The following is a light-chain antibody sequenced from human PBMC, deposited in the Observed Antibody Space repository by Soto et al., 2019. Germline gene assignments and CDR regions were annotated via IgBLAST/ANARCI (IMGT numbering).Light chain of an antibody. CDR3: SSYTTSNTRQIV. CDR1: SSDVGGYNY. Sequence: QSVLTQPASVSGSPGQSSTISCTGTSSDVGGYNYVSWYRHHPGKAPKLLIYDVSNRPSGISNRFSGSKSDNTASLTISGLQPEDEADYYCSSYTTSNTRQIVFGTGTKLTVL. J-gene: IGLJ1*01. V-gene: IGLV2-14*03. CDR2: DVS.